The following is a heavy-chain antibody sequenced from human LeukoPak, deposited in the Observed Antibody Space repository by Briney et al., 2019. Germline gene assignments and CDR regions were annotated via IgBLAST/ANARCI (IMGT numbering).Heavy chain of an antibody. V-gene: IGHV3-30*18. CDR1: GFTFSSYG. CDR2: ISYDGSNK. Sequence: GRSLRLSCAASGFTFSSYGMHWVRQAPGKGPEWVAVISYDGSNKYYADSVKGRFTISRDNSKNTLYLQMNSLRAEDTAVYYCAKDKRRYYYDSSGPLDVWGQGTTVTVSS. D-gene: IGHD3-22*01. J-gene: IGHJ6*02. CDR3: AKDKRRYYYDSSGPLDV.